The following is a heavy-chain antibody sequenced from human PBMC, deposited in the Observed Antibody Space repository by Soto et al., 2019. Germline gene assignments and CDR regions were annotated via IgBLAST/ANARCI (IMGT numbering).Heavy chain of an antibody. Sequence: QVQLVQSGAEVKKPGASVKVSCKASGYTFTSYGISWVRQAPGQGLEWMGWISAYNGNTNYAQKLQGRVTMTTDTSTSTAYIELRSLRSDDTAVYYCRYCSSTSCYGDAFDIWGQGTMVTVSS. D-gene: IGHD2-2*01. CDR3: RYCSSTSCYGDAFDI. J-gene: IGHJ3*02. CDR2: ISAYNGNT. V-gene: IGHV1-18*01. CDR1: GYTFTSYG.